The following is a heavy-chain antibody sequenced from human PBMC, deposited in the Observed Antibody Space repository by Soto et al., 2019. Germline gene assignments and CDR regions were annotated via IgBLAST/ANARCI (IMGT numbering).Heavy chain of an antibody. CDR2: IYYSGST. CDR3: ARGGDLGIFLYFDY. CDR1: GGSIGSYY. V-gene: IGHV4-59*01. D-gene: IGHD3-3*01. Sequence: SETLSLTCTVSGGSIGSYYWSWIRQPPGKGLEWIGYIYYSGSTNYNPSLKSRVTISVDTSKNQFSLKLSSVTAADTAMYYCARGGDLGIFLYFDYWGQGTRVTVSS. J-gene: IGHJ4*02.